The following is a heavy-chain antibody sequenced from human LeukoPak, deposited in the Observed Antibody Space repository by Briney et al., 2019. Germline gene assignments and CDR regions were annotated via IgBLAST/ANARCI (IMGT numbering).Heavy chain of an antibody. CDR2: IYHSGST. V-gene: IGHV4-38-2*01. J-gene: IGHJ4*02. D-gene: IGHD2-15*01. Sequence: SETLSLTCAVSGYSISSGYYWGWIRQPPGKGLEWIGSIYHSGSTYYNPSLKSRVTISVDTSKNQFSLKLSSVTAADTAVYYCASYGFCSGGSCYPWDWGQGTLVTVSS. CDR1: GYSISSGYY. CDR3: ASYGFCSGGSCYPWD.